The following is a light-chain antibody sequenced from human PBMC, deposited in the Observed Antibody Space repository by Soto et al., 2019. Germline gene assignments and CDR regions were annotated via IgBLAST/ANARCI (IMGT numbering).Light chain of an antibody. Sequence: EIVLTQSPGTLSLSPGERATLSCRASQSVSSNYLGWYQQKPGQAPRLLIYGASSRATGIPDRFSGSGSGTEFTLIISRLEPEDFAVYYCQQYGNSPWTFGQGTKVDIK. CDR3: QQYGNSPWT. J-gene: IGKJ1*01. CDR2: GAS. CDR1: QSVSSNY. V-gene: IGKV3-20*01.